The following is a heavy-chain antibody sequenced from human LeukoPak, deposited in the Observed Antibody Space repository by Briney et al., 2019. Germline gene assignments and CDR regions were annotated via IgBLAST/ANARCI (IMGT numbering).Heavy chain of an antibody. Sequence: ASVKVSCTASGYTFTGYYMHWVRQAPGQGLEWMGWINPNSGGTNYAQKFQGRVTMTRDTSISTAYMELSRLRSDDTAVYYCARSGSYFSSHDYWGQGTLVTVSS. V-gene: IGHV1-2*02. CDR1: GYTFTGYY. CDR3: ARSGSYFSSHDY. J-gene: IGHJ4*02. D-gene: IGHD1-26*01. CDR2: INPNSGGT.